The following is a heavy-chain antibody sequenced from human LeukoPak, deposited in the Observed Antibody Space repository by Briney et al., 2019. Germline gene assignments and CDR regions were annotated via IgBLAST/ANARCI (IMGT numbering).Heavy chain of an antibody. D-gene: IGHD5/OR15-5a*01. CDR2: IYHSGIT. V-gene: IGHV4-38-2*02. CDR1: DYSISSGYGYY. J-gene: IGHJ4*02. CDR3: ATLVSTRYYFDY. Sequence: PSETLSLTCTVSDYSISSGYGYYWGWIRQPPGKGLEWIGNIYHSGITYYNHFNSSLKSRVTISIDTSKNQFSLRLTSVTAADTAVYFCATLVSTRYYFDYWGQGTLVAVSS.